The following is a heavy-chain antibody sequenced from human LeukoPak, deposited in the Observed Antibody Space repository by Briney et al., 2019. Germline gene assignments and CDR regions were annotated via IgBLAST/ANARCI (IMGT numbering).Heavy chain of an antibody. D-gene: IGHD1-26*01. CDR3: AKVDSGSYQIDY. Sequence: PGGSLRLSCAASGFTFSSYEMNWVRQAPGKGLEWVAFIRYDGSKQYYADSVKGRFTISRDISKNTLYLQMNNLSSEDTAVYYCAKVDSGSYQIDYWGQGTLVTVSS. CDR1: GFTFSSYE. V-gene: IGHV3-30*02. J-gene: IGHJ4*02. CDR2: IRYDGSKQ.